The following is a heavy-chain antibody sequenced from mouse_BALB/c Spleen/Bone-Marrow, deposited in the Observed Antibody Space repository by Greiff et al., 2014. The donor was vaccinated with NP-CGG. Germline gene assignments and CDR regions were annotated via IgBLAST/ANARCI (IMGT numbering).Heavy chain of an antibody. J-gene: IGHJ4*01. Sequence: EVKVVESGGGFVKPGGSLKLSCAASGFTFSDFYMFWFRQTPEKRLEWVATISNGGTYTYYPDSVKGRFTISRDNAENNLHLQMSSLKSEDTAMYYCARSGERYGAMDYWGQGTSVTVTS. CDR2: ISNGGTYT. CDR1: GFTFSDFY. D-gene: IGHD1-1*02. V-gene: IGHV5-4*02. CDR3: ARSGERYGAMDY.